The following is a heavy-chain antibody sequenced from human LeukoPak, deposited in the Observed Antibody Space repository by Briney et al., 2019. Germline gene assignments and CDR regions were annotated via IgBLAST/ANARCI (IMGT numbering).Heavy chain of an antibody. D-gene: IGHD3-22*01. CDR1: GGTFSSYA. CDR3: ARDLASSGYYWD. CDR2: INPSGGST. J-gene: IGHJ4*02. Sequence: ASVKVSCTASGGTFSSYAISWVRQAPGQGLEWMGIINPSGGSTSYAQKFQGRVTMTRDTSTTTVYMELSSLRSEDTAVYYCARDLASSGYYWDWGQGTLVTVSS. V-gene: IGHV1-46*01.